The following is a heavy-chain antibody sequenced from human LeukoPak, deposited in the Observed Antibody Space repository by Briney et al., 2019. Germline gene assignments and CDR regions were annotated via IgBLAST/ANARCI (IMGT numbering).Heavy chain of an antibody. CDR3: ARASPELQNDY. J-gene: IGHJ4*02. Sequence: ASVKVSCKASGYTFTSYDINWVRQATGQGLEWMGWMNPNSGNTGYAQKFQGRVTITRNTSISTTYMELSSLRSEDTAVYYCARASPELQNDYWGQGTLVTVSS. CDR2: MNPNSGNT. V-gene: IGHV1-8*03. CDR1: GYTFTSYD. D-gene: IGHD1-7*01.